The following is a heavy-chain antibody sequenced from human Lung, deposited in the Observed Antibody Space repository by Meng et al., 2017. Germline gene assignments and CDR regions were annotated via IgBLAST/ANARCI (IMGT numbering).Heavy chain of an antibody. CDR1: GGSVSSGRYY. Sequence: GSLRLSCTVSGGSVSSGRYYWCWIRQPPGKGLEWIGYIDYSGTTNYNPSLKTRITISLDTSKNSFSLRLSSVTAAATAVCYCARVTLVAATSSFDSWGQGSLVTVSS. V-gene: IGHV4-61*01. CDR3: ARVTLVAATSSFDS. CDR2: IDYSGTT. J-gene: IGHJ4*02. D-gene: IGHD4-17*01.